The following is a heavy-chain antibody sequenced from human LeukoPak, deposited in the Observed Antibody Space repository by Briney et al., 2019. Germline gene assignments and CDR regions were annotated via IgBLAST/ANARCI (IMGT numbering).Heavy chain of an antibody. CDR3: ASLYDIVGTTVDY. CDR1: GYTFANYY. Sequence: ASVKVSCKTSGYTFANYYIHWVRQAPGQGLEWMGRIDPNTGGTKSAKNFQGRVTMTRDTSISTAYMALSGLRSDDTAVYYCASLYDIVGTTVDYWGQGTLVTVSS. CDR2: IDPNTGGT. J-gene: IGHJ4*02. D-gene: IGHD1-26*01. V-gene: IGHV1-2*06.